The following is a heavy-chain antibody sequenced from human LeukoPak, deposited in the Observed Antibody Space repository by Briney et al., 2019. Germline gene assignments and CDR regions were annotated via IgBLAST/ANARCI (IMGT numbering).Heavy chain of an antibody. CDR1: GFTFSTYG. D-gene: IGHD2-21*02. CDR2: ISNSDGRT. Sequence: TGGSLRLSCAASGFTFSTYGMTWVRQAPGKGLEWVSAISNSDGRTYYADSVKGRFTISRDNSKNTLYLQMNSLRAEDTAVYYCAKNFGGDCYSPIDYWGQGTLLTVSS. CDR3: AKNFGGDCYSPIDY. V-gene: IGHV3-23*01. J-gene: IGHJ4*02.